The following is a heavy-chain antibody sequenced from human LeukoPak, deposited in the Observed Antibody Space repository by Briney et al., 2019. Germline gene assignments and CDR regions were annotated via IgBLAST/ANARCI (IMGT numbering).Heavy chain of an antibody. CDR1: GYTFTSYG. CDR3: ARDPRYSSSPMWYFDL. Sequence: ASVKVSCKASGYTFTSYGISWVRQAPEQGLEWMGWISAYNGNTNYAQKLQGRVTMTTDTSTSTAYMELRSLRSDDTAVYYCARDPRYSSSPMWYFDLWGRGTLVTVSS. V-gene: IGHV1-18*01. CDR2: ISAYNGNT. J-gene: IGHJ2*01. D-gene: IGHD6-6*01.